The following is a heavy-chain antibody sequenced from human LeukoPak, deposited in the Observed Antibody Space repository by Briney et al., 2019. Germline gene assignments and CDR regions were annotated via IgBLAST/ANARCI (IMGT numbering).Heavy chain of an antibody. CDR3: ARQRDGFFDY. CDR2: IYPGDADT. J-gene: IGHJ4*02. V-gene: IGHV5-51*01. Sequence: GASLQISSKASGYAFSSYWNGWWRRMPGRSLVWVSIIYPGDADTRYSPSFQSHVTVSADKSMSTAYLQWSSLKASDTALYYCARQRDGFFDYWGQGTLVTVSS. CDR1: GYAFSSYW. D-gene: IGHD5-24*01.